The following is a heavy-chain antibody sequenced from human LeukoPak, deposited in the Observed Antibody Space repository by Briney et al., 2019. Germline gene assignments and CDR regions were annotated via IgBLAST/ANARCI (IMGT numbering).Heavy chain of an antibody. CDR3: ARDGRYSYGYGSFDY. CDR2: IYYSGST. J-gene: IGHJ4*02. Sequence: SETLSLTCTVSGVSVSSGSYYWSWIRQPPGKGLEWIGYIYYSGSTNYNPSLKSRVTISVDTSKNQFSLKLSSVTAADTAVYYCARDGRYSYGYGSFDYWGQGTLVTVSS. V-gene: IGHV4-61*01. D-gene: IGHD5-18*01. CDR1: GVSVSSGSYY.